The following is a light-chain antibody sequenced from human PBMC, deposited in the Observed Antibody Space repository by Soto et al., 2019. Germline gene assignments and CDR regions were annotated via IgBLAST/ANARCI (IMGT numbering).Light chain of an antibody. Sequence: QTVVTQEPSFSVSPGGTVTLTCGLSSGSVSTGYYPSWLQQTPGQAPRTLIYTTNTRSSGVPDRFSGSILGDRAALTITGDQEDDESDYYCVLFMGSGIGVFGGGTKLTVL. CDR3: VLFMGSGIGV. J-gene: IGLJ3*02. CDR2: TTN. CDR1: SGSVSTGYY. V-gene: IGLV8-61*01.